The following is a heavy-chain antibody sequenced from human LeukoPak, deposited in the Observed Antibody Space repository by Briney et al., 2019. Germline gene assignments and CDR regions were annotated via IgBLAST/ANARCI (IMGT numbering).Heavy chain of an antibody. CDR2: INPRGGST. D-gene: IGHD2-15*01. CDR3: ARKMTGYSYYFDY. J-gene: IGHJ4*02. Sequence: ASVKVSCKASGYTFIDYYMHWGRQAPGQGLEWMGVINPRGGSTTYAQKFQGRVTLTRDTSTRTLYMELSSLRSDDTAVYYCARKMTGYSYYFDYWGQGTLVTVAS. V-gene: IGHV1-46*01. CDR1: GYTFIDYY.